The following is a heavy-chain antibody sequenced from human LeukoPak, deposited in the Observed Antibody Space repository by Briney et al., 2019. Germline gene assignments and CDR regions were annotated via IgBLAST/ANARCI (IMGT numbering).Heavy chain of an antibody. V-gene: IGHV4-4*07. CDR3: AREAQRGWLPFDY. Sequence: SETLSLTCTVSGGSSNNYYWSWIRQSAGKGLEWIGRIYTSGSTNYNPSLKSRVTISVDTSKNQFSLKLSSVTAADTAVYYCAREAQRGWLPFDYWGQGTLVTVSS. CDR2: IYTSGST. D-gene: IGHD5-18*01. CDR1: GGSSNNYY. J-gene: IGHJ4*02.